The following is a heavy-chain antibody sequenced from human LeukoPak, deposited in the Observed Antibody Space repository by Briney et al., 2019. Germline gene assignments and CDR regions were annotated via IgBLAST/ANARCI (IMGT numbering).Heavy chain of an antibody. J-gene: IGHJ5*02. CDR3: ASNAYYDFWSGPP. D-gene: IGHD3-3*01. CDR1: GYTFTSYD. Sequence: ASVKVSCKASGYTFTSYDINWVRQATGQGLEWMGWMNPNSGNTGYAQKFQGRVTITRNTSISTAYMELSSLRSEDTAVYYCASNAYYDFWSGPPWGQGTLVTVSS. V-gene: IGHV1-8*03. CDR2: MNPNSGNT.